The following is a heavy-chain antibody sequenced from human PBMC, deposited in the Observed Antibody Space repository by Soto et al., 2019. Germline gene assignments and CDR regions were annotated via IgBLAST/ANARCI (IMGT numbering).Heavy chain of an antibody. CDR1: GYTLTELS. D-gene: IGHD1-26*01. V-gene: IGHV1-24*01. CDR3: ATDTRIVGAQNFDY. J-gene: IGHJ4*02. CDR2: FDPEDGET. Sequence: ASVKVSCKVSGYTLTELSMHWVRQAPGKGLEWMGGFDPEDGETIYAQKFQGRVTMTEDTSTDTAYMELSSLRSEDTAVYYCATDTRIVGAQNFDYWGQGTLVTVSS.